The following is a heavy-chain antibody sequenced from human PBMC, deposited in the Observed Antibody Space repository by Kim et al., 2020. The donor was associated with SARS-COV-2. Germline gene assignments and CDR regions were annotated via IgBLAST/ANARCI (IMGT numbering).Heavy chain of an antibody. CDR3: ARTLTGTTESFEY. Sequence: GGSLRLSCAASGFTFGSYWMTWVRQAPGKGLEWVANIKQDGTQLYYVDSVRGRFTVSRDGANMYLQMNSLRAEDTAVYYCARTLTGTTESFEYWGRGTLV. V-gene: IGHV3-7*03. CDR2: IKQDGTQL. D-gene: IGHD3-9*01. J-gene: IGHJ1*01. CDR1: GFTFGSYW.